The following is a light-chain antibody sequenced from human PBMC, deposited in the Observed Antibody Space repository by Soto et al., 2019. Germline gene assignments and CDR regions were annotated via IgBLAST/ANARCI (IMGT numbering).Light chain of an antibody. CDR1: QSISTY. J-gene: IGKJ1*01. CDR2: ASS. V-gene: IGKV1-39*01. Sequence: IQMTQSPSSLSASVGDRVTITCRASQSISTYVNWYQQKPGKAPKLLIYASSSLQSGVPSRFSGSGSGTQFTLTINSLQPVDFATYYCQQSFSTPRTFGPGTRVE. CDR3: QQSFSTPRT.